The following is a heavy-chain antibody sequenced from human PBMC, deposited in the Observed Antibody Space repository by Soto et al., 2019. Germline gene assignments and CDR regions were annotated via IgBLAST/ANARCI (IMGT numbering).Heavy chain of an antibody. CDR2: ISYDGSHK. CDR1: GFTFSSYG. J-gene: IGHJ6*02. V-gene: IGHV3-30*18. Sequence: QVQLVESGGGVVQPGRSLRLSCAASGFTFSSYGMHWVRQAPGKGLEWVAVISYDGSHKYYVDSVKGRVTISRDNSKNTLYLQMNSLRREDTAVYYGAKDIYDFWSGYWCLGLDVWGQGTTVTVSS. CDR3: AKDIYDFWSGYWCLGLDV. D-gene: IGHD3-3*01.